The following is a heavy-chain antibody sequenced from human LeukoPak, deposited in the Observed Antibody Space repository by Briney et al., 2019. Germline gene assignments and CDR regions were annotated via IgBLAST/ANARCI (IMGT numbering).Heavy chain of an antibody. CDR2: INHSGST. CDR3: ARITMVRGGMRYYYYVYGRHV. CDR1: GGSFSGCY. V-gene: IGHV4-34*01. J-gene: IGHJ6*02. D-gene: IGHD3-10*01. Sequence: SETQSLTCDVYGGSFSGCYWRWIRQPPRKGREWIGEINHSGSTNFNPSLKSRVTISEDTSKNQFSLTLSAVTAADKAVYYCARITMVRGGMRYYYYVYGRHVWGQGPTVTVSS.